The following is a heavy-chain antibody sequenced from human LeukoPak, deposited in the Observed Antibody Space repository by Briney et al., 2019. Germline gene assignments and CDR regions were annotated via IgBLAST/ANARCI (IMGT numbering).Heavy chain of an antibody. CDR3: ARHGGRYNWSPSD. CDR1: GDSISSSTYSTTYY. D-gene: IGHD1-20*01. V-gene: IGHV4-39*01. CDR2: ITYSGTT. J-gene: IGHJ4*02. Sequence: SETLSLTCTVSGDSISSSTYSTTYYWGWIRQPPGKGLEWIGSITYSGTTHYNASLKSRVTISVDTSKNQFSLRLSSVTAADTAVYFCARHGGRYNWSPSDWGQGTLVTVSS.